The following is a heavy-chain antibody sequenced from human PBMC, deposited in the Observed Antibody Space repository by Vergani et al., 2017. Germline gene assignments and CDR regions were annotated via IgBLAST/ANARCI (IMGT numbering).Heavy chain of an antibody. V-gene: IGHV3-9*01. J-gene: IGHJ4*02. CDR2: ISWNSGSI. D-gene: IGHD5-18*01. Sequence: EVQLVESGGGLVQPGRSLRLSCAASGFTFDDYAMHWVRQAPGKGLEWVSGISWNSGSIGYADSVKGRFTISRDNAKNSLYLQMNSLRAEDTAVYYCAKGEYSYGYGGYFDYWGQGTLVTVSS. CDR1: GFTFDDYA. CDR3: AKGEYSYGYGGYFDY.